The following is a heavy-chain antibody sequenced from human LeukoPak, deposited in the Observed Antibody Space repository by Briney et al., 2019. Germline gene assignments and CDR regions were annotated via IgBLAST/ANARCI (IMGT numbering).Heavy chain of an antibody. CDR3: ARVFIPGFWSGYGITYYFDY. V-gene: IGHV4-4*07. D-gene: IGHD3-3*01. CDR1: GGSISSYY. J-gene: IGHJ4*02. Sequence: SETLSLTCTVSGGSISSYYWSWIRQPAGKGLEWIGRIYTSGSTNYNPSLKSRVTMSVDTSKNQFSLKLSSVTAADTAVYYCARVFIPGFWSGYGITYYFDYWGQGTLVTVSS. CDR2: IYTSGST.